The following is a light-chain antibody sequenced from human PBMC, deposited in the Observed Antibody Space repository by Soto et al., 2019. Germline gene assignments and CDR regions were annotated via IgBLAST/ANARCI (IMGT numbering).Light chain of an antibody. CDR2: DNN. V-gene: IGLV1-51*01. CDR1: SSNIGGNS. Sequence: QSVLTQPPSVSAAPGQKVTISCSGSSSNIGGNSVSWYQQHPGHAPTLLIYDNNTRPSGIPDRFSGSKSGTSATLGITGFQTGDEADYYCGSWDSTLSAYVFGTGTKVTVL. J-gene: IGLJ1*01. CDR3: GSWDSTLSAYV.